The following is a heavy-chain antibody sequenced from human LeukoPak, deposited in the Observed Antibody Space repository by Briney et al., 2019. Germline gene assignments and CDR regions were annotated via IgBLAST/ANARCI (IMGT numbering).Heavy chain of an antibody. Sequence: PSETLSLTCAVYGGSFSGYYWSWIRQPPGKGLEWIGEINHSGSTNYNPSLKSRVTISVDTSKNQFSLKLSSVTAADTAVYYCARVNTIFGVVIIPVYYFDYWGQGTLVTVSS. D-gene: IGHD3-3*01. CDR3: ARVNTIFGVVIIPVYYFDY. J-gene: IGHJ4*02. CDR2: INHSGST. CDR1: GGSFSGYY. V-gene: IGHV4-34*01.